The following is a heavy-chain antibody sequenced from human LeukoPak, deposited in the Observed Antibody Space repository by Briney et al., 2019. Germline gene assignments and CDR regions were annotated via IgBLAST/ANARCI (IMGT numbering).Heavy chain of an antibody. D-gene: IGHD3-10*01. Sequence: SETLSLTCAVYGGSFSGYYWSWIRQPPGKGLEWIGEINHSGSINYNPSLKSRVTISVDTSKNQFSLKLSSVTAADTAVYYCARDRRRITMVRGVIMADYYGMDVWGQGTTVTVSS. J-gene: IGHJ6*02. CDR2: INHSGSI. CDR3: ARDRRRITMVRGVIMADYYGMDV. CDR1: GGSFSGYY. V-gene: IGHV4-34*01.